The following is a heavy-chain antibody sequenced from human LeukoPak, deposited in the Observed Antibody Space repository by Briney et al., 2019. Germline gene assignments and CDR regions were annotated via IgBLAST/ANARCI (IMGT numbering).Heavy chain of an antibody. CDR1: GGSISSYY. Sequence: SETLSLTCTVSGGSISSYYWSWIRQPPGKGLEWIGYIYYSGSTNYNPSLKSRVTISVDTSKNQFSLKLSSVTAADTAVYYCARTLAAAGKNYYYYYMDVWGKGATVTVSS. J-gene: IGHJ6*03. CDR2: IYYSGST. V-gene: IGHV4-59*01. D-gene: IGHD6-13*01. CDR3: ARTLAAAGKNYYYYYMDV.